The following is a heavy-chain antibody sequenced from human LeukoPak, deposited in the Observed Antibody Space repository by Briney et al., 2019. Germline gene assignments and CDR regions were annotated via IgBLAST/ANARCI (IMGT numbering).Heavy chain of an antibody. J-gene: IGHJ4*02. CDR2: VSGSGGST. Sequence: GGSLRLSCAASGFTFSSYAMSWVRQAPGKGLEWVSAVSGSGGSTYYADSVKGRFTISRDNSKNTLYLQMNSLRAEDTAVYYCAKWDIVVVPAATTDYWGRGTLVTVSS. CDR3: AKWDIVVVPAATTDY. V-gene: IGHV3-23*01. CDR1: GFTFSSYA. D-gene: IGHD2-2*01.